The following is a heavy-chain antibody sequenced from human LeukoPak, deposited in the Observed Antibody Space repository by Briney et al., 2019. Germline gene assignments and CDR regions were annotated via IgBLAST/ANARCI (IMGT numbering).Heavy chain of an antibody. CDR1: GGSISSGGHY. J-gene: IGHJ6*02. V-gene: IGHV4-61*02. D-gene: IGHD3-22*01. CDR2: IYSTGST. Sequence: SETLSLTCTVSGGSISSGGHYWSWIRQPAGKGLEYLGRIYSTGSTNYNPSLRSRVTISADTSKNHFSLKLSSVTAADTAVYYCARNQVYYYDSSGYYAMDVWGQGTTVTVSS. CDR3: ARNQVYYYDSSGYYAMDV.